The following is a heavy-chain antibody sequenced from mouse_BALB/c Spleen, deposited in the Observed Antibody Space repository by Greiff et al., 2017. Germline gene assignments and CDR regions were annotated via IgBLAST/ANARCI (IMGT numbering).Heavy chain of an antibody. Sequence: EVQLVESGGGLVQPGGSRKLSCAASGFTFSSFGMHWVRQAPEKGLEWVAYISSGGGSTYYPDTVKGRFTISRDNAKNTLYLQMSSLKSEDTAMYYCARRGVRSYAMDYWGQGTSVTVSS. CDR2: ISSGGGST. CDR1: GFTFSSFG. J-gene: IGHJ4*01. CDR3: ARRGVRSYAMDY. V-gene: IGHV5-17*03.